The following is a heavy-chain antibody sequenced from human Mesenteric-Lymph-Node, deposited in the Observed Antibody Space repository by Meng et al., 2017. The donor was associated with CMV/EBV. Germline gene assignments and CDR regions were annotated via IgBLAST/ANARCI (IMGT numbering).Heavy chain of an antibody. CDR3: ARADKAVAYYFDY. CDR2: ISSSGGTI. CDR1: GFTFSTYS. J-gene: IGHJ4*02. V-gene: IGHV3-48*04. D-gene: IGHD6-19*01. Sequence: GESLKISCAASGFTFSTYSMNWVRQAPGKGLEWVSYISSSGGTIYFADSVRGRFTISRDNARNSVFLQMNGLRAEDTAVYYCARADKAVAYYFDYWGQGTLVTVSS.